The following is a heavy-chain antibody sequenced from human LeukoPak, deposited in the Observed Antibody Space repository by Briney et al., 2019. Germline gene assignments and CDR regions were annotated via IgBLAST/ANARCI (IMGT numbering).Heavy chain of an antibody. J-gene: IGHJ4*02. CDR3: ARDLWGGSSWYSGSSY. D-gene: IGHD6-13*01. V-gene: IGHV1-18*01. Sequence: ASVKVSCKASGYTFTSYGISWVRQAPGQGLEWMGWISAYNGNTNYAQKLQGRVTMTTDTSTSTAYMEPRSLRFDDTAVYYCARDLWGGSSWYSGSSYWGQGTLVTVSS. CDR2: ISAYNGNT. CDR1: GYTFTSYG.